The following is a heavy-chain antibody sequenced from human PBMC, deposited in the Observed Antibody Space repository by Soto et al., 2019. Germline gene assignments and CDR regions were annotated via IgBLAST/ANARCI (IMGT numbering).Heavy chain of an antibody. Sequence: LRLSCAASGFIVSSYYMSWVRQAPGKGLEWVSLIYSGGDTYYADSVKGRFTISRDNSKNTLFLQMNSLRVEDSALYYCVRRQPYYYYYGMDVWGQGTTVTVSS. CDR2: IYSGGDT. CDR3: VRRQPYYYYYGMDV. J-gene: IGHJ6*02. V-gene: IGHV3-53*01. CDR1: GFIVSSYY. D-gene: IGHD6-13*01.